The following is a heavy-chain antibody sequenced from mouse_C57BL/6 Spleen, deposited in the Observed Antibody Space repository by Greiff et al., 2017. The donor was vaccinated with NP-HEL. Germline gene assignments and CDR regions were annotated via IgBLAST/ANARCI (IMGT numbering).Heavy chain of an antibody. CDR1: GYTFTSYW. D-gene: IGHD1-1*01. J-gene: IGHJ3*01. CDR2: IDPSDSYT. V-gene: IGHV1-69*01. Sequence: VQLKQPGAELVMPGASVKLSCKASGYTFTSYWMHWVKQRPGQGLEWIGEIDPSDSYTNYNQKFKGKSTLTVDKSSSTAYMQLSSLTSEDSAVYYCALITTVVATTPYWGQGTLVTVSA. CDR3: ALITTVVATTPY.